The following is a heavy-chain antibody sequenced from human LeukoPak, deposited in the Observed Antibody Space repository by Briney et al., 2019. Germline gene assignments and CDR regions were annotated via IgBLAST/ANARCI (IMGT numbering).Heavy chain of an antibody. D-gene: IGHD2-15*01. CDR1: GFTFSSYG. CDR3: AKADCSGGSCYYSDY. Sequence: GGSLRLSCAASGFTFSSYGMHWVRQAPGKGLEWVVVIWYDGSNKYYADSVKGRFTISRDNSKNTLYLQMNSLRAEDTAVYYCAKADCSGGSCYYSDYWGQGTLVTVSS. J-gene: IGHJ4*02. V-gene: IGHV3-33*06. CDR2: IWYDGSNK.